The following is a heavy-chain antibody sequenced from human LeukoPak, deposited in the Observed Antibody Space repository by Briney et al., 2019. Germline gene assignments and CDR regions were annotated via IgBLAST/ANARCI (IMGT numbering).Heavy chain of an antibody. V-gene: IGHV1-3*01. D-gene: IGHD6-13*01. Sequence: ASVKVSCKASGYTFTDYTMHWLRQAPGQRLDWMGWINGGSGNTKYSPEFQARVTITRDTSASTAYMELSSLRSEDTAVYYCARDPIGSRWPYYFDYWGQGTLVTVSS. J-gene: IGHJ4*02. CDR1: GYTFTDYT. CDR2: INGGSGNT. CDR3: ARDPIGSRWPYYFDY.